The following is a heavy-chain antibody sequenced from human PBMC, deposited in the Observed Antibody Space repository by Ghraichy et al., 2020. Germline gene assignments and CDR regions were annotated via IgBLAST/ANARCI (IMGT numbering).Heavy chain of an antibody. CDR1: RFPFRTTW. CDR3: SAVKGGLLFGIDV. CDR2: IKSTMDGETK. V-gene: IGHV3-15*01. J-gene: IGHJ6*02. Sequence: GGSLRLSCAASRFPFRTTWLSWVRQAPGKGLEWVGRIKSTMDGETKDYTAPVKGRFTISRDDSKNTLYPQMNSLKAEDTAVYYCSAVKGGLLFGIDVWGQGTPVAVSS. D-gene: IGHD1-26*01.